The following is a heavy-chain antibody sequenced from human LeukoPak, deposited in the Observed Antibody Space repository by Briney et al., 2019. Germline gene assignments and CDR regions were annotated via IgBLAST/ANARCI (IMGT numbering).Heavy chain of an antibody. V-gene: IGHV3-7*01. CDR2: IKQDGSET. CDR3: VREGFYFFDF. CDR1: GFTFNTFG. J-gene: IGHJ4*01. Sequence: GRSLRLSCAASGFTFNTFGIHWVRQAPGKGLEWVANIKQDGSETTYADSVRGRFTIFRDNAKDSVYLQMNSLRAEDSATYYCVREGFYFFDFWGQGTLVTVSS.